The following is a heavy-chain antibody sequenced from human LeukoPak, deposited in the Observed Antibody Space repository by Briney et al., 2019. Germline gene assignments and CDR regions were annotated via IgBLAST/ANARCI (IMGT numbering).Heavy chain of an antibody. V-gene: IGHV3-48*03. CDR1: GFTFSSYE. CDR3: AKDREYSGNYGGGSNDY. CDR2: ISNSGAI. Sequence: GGSLRLSCTASGFTFSSYEMNWVRQAPGRGLEWISYISNSGAIYYADSVKGRFTISRDNSKNTLYLQMNSLRAEDTAVYYCAKDREYSGNYGGGSNDYWGQGTLVTVSS. J-gene: IGHJ4*02. D-gene: IGHD1-26*01.